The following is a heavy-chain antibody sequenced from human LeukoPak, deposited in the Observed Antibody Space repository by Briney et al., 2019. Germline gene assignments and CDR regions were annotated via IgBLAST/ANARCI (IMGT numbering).Heavy chain of an antibody. CDR2: ISRSGSSI. D-gene: IGHD1-1*01. CDR1: GFTFSSYG. CDR3: ATLRGQRREDYFDY. J-gene: IGHJ4*02. Sequence: GGSLRLSCAASGFTFSSYGMHWVRQAPGKGLEWVSYISRSGSSIYYEDSVKGRFTISRDNAKNSLYLQMNSLRAEDTAVYYCATLRGQRREDYFDYWGQGTLVTVSS. V-gene: IGHV3-48*04.